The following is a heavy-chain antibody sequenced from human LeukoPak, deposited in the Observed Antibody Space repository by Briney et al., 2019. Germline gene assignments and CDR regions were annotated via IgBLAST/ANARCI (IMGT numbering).Heavy chain of an antibody. V-gene: IGHV3-30*18. Sequence: PGTSLRLSCAASGFTFSTYGMHWVRQAPGKGLEWVAVISYDGSNKYYADSVKGRFTISRDNSKNTLYLQMNSLRAEDTAVYYCAKDSAGRYCSITSCNFFDYWGQGTPVTVSS. J-gene: IGHJ4*02. D-gene: IGHD2-2*01. CDR3: AKDSAGRYCSITSCNFFDY. CDR1: GFTFSTYG. CDR2: ISYDGSNK.